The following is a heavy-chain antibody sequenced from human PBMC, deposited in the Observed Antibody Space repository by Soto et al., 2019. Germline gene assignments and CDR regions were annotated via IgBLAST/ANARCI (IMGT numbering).Heavy chain of an antibody. CDR1: GYSFTSYW. Sequence: PGASLKISCKGSGYSFTSYWIGWVRQMPGKGLEWMGIIYPGDSDTRYSPSFQGQVTISADKSISTAYLQWSSLKASDTAMYYCARGNVDYYYYYGMDVWGQGTTVTVSS. J-gene: IGHJ6*02. CDR2: IYPGDSDT. V-gene: IGHV5-51*01. CDR3: ARGNVDYYYYYGMDV.